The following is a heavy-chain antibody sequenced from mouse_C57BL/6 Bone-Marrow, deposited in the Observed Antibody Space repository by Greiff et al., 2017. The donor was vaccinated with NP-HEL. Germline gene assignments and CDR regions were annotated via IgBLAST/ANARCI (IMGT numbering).Heavy chain of an antibody. V-gene: IGHV5-6*01. Sequence: EVQVVESGGDLVKPGGSLKLSCAASGFTFSSYGMSWVRQTPDKRLEWVATISSGGSYTYYPDSVKGRFTISRDNAKNTLYLQMSSLKSEDTAMDYCVRVYGPWFAYWGQGTRVTVSA. CDR1: GFTFSSYG. J-gene: IGHJ3*01. CDR3: VRVYGPWFAY. CDR2: ISSGGSYT. D-gene: IGHD1-1*01.